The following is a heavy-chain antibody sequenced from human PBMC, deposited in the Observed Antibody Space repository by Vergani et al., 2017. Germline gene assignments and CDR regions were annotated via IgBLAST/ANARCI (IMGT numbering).Heavy chain of an antibody. J-gene: IGHJ6*01. CDR1: GFTFSSYG. CDR2: ISWHSGAV. D-gene: IGHD3-3*01. Sequence: QVQLVESGGGVVQPGGSLRLSRAASGFTFSSYGMHWVRPAPGKGLEWVSGISWHSGAVDYADSVRGRFTLSRDSAKNSLSLEMNSQRFEDTAVYFCTKGSGYYEVSAGHGDDPYTGFVLWGQG. CDR3: TKGSGYYEVSAGHGDDPYTGFVL. V-gene: IGHV3-NL1*01.